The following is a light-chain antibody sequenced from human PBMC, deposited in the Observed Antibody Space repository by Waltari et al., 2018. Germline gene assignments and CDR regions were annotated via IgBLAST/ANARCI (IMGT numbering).Light chain of an antibody. V-gene: IGLV2-14*01. CDR3: SSYTSSSVV. Sequence: QSALTQPASVSGSPGQSITISCTATISDGGGYNYVSWYQQHPGKAPKLMIYDVSNRPSGVSNRFSGSKSGNTASLTISGLQAEDEADYYCSSYTSSSVVFGGGTKLTVL. CDR2: DVS. J-gene: IGLJ2*01. CDR1: ISDGGGYNY.